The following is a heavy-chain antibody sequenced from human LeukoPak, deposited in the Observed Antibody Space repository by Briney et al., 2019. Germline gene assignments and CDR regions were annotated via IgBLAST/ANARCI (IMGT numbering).Heavy chain of an antibody. D-gene: IGHD3-10*01. CDR2: IKSKTDGGTT. J-gene: IGHJ4*02. Sequence: GGSLRLSCAASGFSISTYWMNWVRQAPGKGLEWVGRIKSKTDGGTTDYAAPVKGRFTISRDDSKNTLYLQMNSLKTEDTAVYYCTTDVTKAMVRGVITDYWGQGTLVTVSS. CDR3: TTDVTKAMVRGVITDY. V-gene: IGHV3-15*01. CDR1: GFSISTYW.